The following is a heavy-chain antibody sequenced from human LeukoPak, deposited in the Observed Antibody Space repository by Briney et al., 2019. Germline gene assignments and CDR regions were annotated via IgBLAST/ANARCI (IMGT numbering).Heavy chain of an antibody. CDR1: GCTFSSYA. V-gene: IGHV1-69*13. CDR2: IIPIFGTT. CDR3: ALLATTVVTRFDY. Sequence: ASVKVSCKASGCTFSSYAISWVRQAPGQGLEWMGGIIPIFGTTNYAQKLQGRVTITADESTSTAYMELSSLRSEDTAVYYCALLATTVVTRFDYWGQGTLVTVFS. J-gene: IGHJ4*02. D-gene: IGHD4-23*01.